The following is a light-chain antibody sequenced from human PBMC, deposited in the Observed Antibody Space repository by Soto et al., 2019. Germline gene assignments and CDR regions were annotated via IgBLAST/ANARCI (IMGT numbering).Light chain of an antibody. Sequence: QSALTQPPSVSGCPGQSVTISCTGTSSDVGAYNRVSWYQQPPGAAPKLMICDVSNRPSGVPERFSGSKSGNTASLTIFGLQAEDEADYYCSSFTTSSTYVFGTGTKVTVL. CDR3: SSFTTSSTYV. CDR1: SSDVGAYNR. J-gene: IGLJ1*01. CDR2: DVS. V-gene: IGLV2-18*02.